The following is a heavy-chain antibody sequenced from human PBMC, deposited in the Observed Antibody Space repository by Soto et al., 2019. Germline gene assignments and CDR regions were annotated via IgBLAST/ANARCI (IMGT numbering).Heavy chain of an antibody. CDR1: GFTFSSYW. CDR2: IKQDGSEK. CDR3: ARDTASGYSYYYYYGMDV. V-gene: IGHV3-7*01. D-gene: IGHD3-3*01. J-gene: IGHJ6*02. Sequence: EVQLVESGGGLVQPGGSLRLSCAASGFTFSSYWMSWVRQAPGKGLEWVANIKQDGSEKYYVDSVKGRFTISRDNAKNSRYLQMNSLRAEDTAVYYCARDTASGYSYYYYYGMDVWGQGTTVTVSS.